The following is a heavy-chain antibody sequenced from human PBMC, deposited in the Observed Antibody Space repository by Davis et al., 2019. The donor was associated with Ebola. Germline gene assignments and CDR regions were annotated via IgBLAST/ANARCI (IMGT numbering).Heavy chain of an antibody. CDR3: ARVRVDSPMVNAFDI. CDR2: INSDGNST. Sequence: GESLKISCAASGFTFSSYWMHWVRQAPGKGLVWVSRINSDGNSTSYADSVKGRFTISRDNSKNTLYLQMDSLRAEDTAVYYCARVRVDSPMVNAFDIWGQGTMVTVSS. CDR1: GFTFSSYW. D-gene: IGHD5-18*01. V-gene: IGHV3-74*01. J-gene: IGHJ3*02.